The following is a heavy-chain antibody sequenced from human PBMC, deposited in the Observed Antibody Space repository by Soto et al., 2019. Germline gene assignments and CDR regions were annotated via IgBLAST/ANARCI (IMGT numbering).Heavy chain of an antibody. CDR3: ARDGTVDLYYGMDV. V-gene: IGHV3-48*01. CDR1: GFTFSSYA. D-gene: IGHD5-12*01. Sequence: EVQLVESGGGLEQPGGSLRLSCAASGFTFSSYAMNWVRQAPGKGLEWLSYISTSSSTIYYADSVKGRFTISRDNAKNSLFLQMNSLRAEDTAVYYCARDGTVDLYYGMDVWGQGTTVTVSS. CDR2: ISTSSSTI. J-gene: IGHJ6*02.